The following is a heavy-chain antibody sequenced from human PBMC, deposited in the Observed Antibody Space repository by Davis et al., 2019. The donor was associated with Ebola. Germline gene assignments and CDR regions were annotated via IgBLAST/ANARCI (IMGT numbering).Heavy chain of an antibody. J-gene: IGHJ4*02. CDR3: ASLVKHYYDSSGYYSPYYFDY. CDR1: GGSISSYY. CDR2: INHSGST. D-gene: IGHD3-22*01. Sequence: SETLSLTCTVSGGSISSYYWSWIRQPPGKGLEWIGEINHSGSTNYNPSLKSRVTISVDTSKNQFSLKLSSVTAADTAVYYCASLVKHYYDSSGYYSPYYFDYWGQGTLVTVSS. V-gene: IGHV4-34*01.